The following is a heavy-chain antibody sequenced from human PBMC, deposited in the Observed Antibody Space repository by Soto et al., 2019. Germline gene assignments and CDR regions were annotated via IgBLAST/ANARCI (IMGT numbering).Heavy chain of an antibody. V-gene: IGHV1-3*01. J-gene: IGHJ6*03. Sequence: ASLKVSCKASGYTFTSYAMHWVRQAPGQRLEWMGWINAGNGNTKYSQKFQGRVTITRDTSASTAYMELSSLRSEDTAVYYCARDRYCSSTSCHYYYYYMDVWGKGTTVTVSS. CDR3: ARDRYCSSTSCHYYYYYMDV. D-gene: IGHD2-2*01. CDR2: INAGNGNT. CDR1: GYTFTSYA.